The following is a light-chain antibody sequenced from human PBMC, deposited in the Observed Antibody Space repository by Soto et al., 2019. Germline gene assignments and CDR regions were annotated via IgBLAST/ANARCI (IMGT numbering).Light chain of an antibody. V-gene: IGKV1-39*01. Sequence: DIQLTQSPSPLSASVGDRLAITCLASQSISTYLNWYQQKPGKXPKXXIYAASNLQSGVPPRFSGSGSGTDFTLTISSLQPEDVATYVCQQSCRTPITFGQGTRLEIK. CDR3: QQSCRTPIT. CDR1: QSISTY. J-gene: IGKJ5*01. CDR2: AAS.